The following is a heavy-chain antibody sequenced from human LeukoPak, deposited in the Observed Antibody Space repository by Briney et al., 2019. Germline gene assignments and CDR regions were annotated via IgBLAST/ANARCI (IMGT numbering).Heavy chain of an antibody. D-gene: IGHD6-6*01. Sequence: SGPTLVNPTQTLTLTCTFSGFSLGTGGLGVGWIRQPPGKALEWLSLIYWDDDKRYSPSLKSRLTITNDTSKNQVVLTMTNMDPVDTATYYCAHRLSGQLAMDVWGKGTTVTVSS. CDR1: GFSLGTGGLG. J-gene: IGHJ6*03. CDR3: AHRLSGQLAMDV. V-gene: IGHV2-5*02. CDR2: IYWDDDK.